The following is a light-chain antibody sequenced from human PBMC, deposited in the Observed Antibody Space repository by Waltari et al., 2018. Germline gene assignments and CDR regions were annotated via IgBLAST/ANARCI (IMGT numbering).Light chain of an antibody. CDR1: QDMSNY. CDR2: DAS. CDR3: QQYDNLLSFT. V-gene: IGKV1-33*01. Sequence: DIQMTQSPSSLSASVGDRVTITCQASQDMSNYLNWYQQKPGKAPKLLIYDASNLETGVPSRFSGSGSGTDFTFTISSLQPEDIATYYCQQYDNLLSFTFGPGTKVDIK. J-gene: IGKJ3*01.